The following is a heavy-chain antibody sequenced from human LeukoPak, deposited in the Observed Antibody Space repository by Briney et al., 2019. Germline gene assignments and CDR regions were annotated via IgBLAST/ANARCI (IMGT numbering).Heavy chain of an antibody. J-gene: IGHJ5*02. V-gene: IGHV4-39*07. CDR2: IYYSGST. CDR3: ARDTRGGVYSTFNWFDP. Sequence: SETLSLTCTVSGGSISSSSYYWGWIRQPPGKGLEWIGSIYYSGSTYYNPSLESRVTISVDTSKNQFSLKLSSVTAADTAVYYCARDTRGGVYSTFNWFDPWGQGTLVTVSS. CDR1: GGSISSSSYY. D-gene: IGHD5-12*01.